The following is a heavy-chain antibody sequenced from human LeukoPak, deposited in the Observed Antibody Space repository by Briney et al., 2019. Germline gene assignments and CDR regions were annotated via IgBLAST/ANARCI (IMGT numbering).Heavy chain of an antibody. D-gene: IGHD3-3*01. CDR3: ALHSEVGVVNDY. J-gene: IGHJ4*02. V-gene: IGHV2-5*02. CDR1: GFSLSTSGVG. Sequence: SGPTLVHPTQTLTLTCTFSGFSLSTSGVGVGWIRQPPGKALEWLALIYWDDDKRYSPSLKSRLTITKETSKNQVVLTMTNMDPVDTATYYCALHSEVGVVNDYWGQGTLVTVSS. CDR2: IYWDDDK.